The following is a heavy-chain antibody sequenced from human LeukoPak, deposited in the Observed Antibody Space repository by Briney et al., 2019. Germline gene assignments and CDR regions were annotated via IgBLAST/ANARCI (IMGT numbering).Heavy chain of an antibody. D-gene: IGHD1-26*01. CDR1: GYTFTAYY. CDR2: INPNSGGT. V-gene: IGHV1-2*02. Sequence: GASVKVSCKAPGYTFTAYYIHWVRQAPGQGLEWMGRINPNSGGTNYAQKFQGRVTMTRDTSISTAYMELSRLRSDDTAVYFCARPWEITMSERSYNWFDSWGQGTLVTVSS. J-gene: IGHJ5*01. CDR3: ARPWEITMSERSYNWFDS.